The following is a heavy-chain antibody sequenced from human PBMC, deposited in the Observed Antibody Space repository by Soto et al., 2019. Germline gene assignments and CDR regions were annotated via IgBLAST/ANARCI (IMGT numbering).Heavy chain of an antibody. J-gene: IGHJ3*02. CDR1: GFTFSSYD. D-gene: IGHD2-15*01. Sequence: EVQLVESGGGLVQPGGSLRLSCAASGFTFSSYDMHWVRQPTGKGLGWVSTIGTAGDRYYPGSVKGRFTISRENAKNSLYLKMTSLGAGDTAVYYCARSKECSGGSCYFSAFDIWGQGTMVTVSS. V-gene: IGHV3-13*01. CDR2: IGTAGDR. CDR3: ARSKECSGGSCYFSAFDI.